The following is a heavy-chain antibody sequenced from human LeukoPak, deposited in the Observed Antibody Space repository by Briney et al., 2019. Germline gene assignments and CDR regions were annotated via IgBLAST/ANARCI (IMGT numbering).Heavy chain of an antibody. CDR3: ATGGRWLQLGYFDY. CDR2: FDPEDGET. D-gene: IGHD5-24*01. V-gene: IGHV1-24*01. J-gene: IGHJ4*02. CDR1: GHTLTELS. Sequence: ASVKVSCKVSGHTLTELSMHWVRQAPGKGLEWMGGFDPEDGETIYAQKFQGRVTMTEDTSTDTAYMELSSLRSEDTAVYYCATGGRWLQLGYFDYWGQGTLVTVSS.